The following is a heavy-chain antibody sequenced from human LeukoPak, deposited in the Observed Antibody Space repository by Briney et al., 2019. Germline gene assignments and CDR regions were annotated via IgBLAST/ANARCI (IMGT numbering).Heavy chain of an antibody. Sequence: SETLSLTCTVSGGSISSYYWSWIRQPPGKGLEWIGYIYYSGSTNYNPSLKSRVTISADTSKNQFSLKLSSVTAADTAVYYCARDYDFWAFDYWGQGTLVTVSS. D-gene: IGHD3-3*01. V-gene: IGHV4-59*01. CDR3: ARDYDFWAFDY. CDR2: IYYSGST. CDR1: GGSISSYY. J-gene: IGHJ4*02.